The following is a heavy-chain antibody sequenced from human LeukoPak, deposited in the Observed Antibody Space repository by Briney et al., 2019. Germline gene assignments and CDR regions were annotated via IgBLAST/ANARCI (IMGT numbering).Heavy chain of an antibody. Sequence: SETLSLTCTVSGGSISSYYWSWIRQPPGKGPEWIGYIYYSGSTNYNPSLKSRVTISVDTSKNQFSLKLSSVTAADTAVYYCAREGNCSGGSCYFSEFDYWGQGTLVTVSS. CDR2: IYYSGST. D-gene: IGHD2-15*01. CDR1: GGSISSYY. CDR3: AREGNCSGGSCYFSEFDY. J-gene: IGHJ4*02. V-gene: IGHV4-59*01.